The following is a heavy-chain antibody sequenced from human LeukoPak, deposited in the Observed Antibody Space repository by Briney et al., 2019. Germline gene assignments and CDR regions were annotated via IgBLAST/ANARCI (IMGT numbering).Heavy chain of an antibody. CDR2: ISGSGGST. J-gene: IGHJ6*02. V-gene: IGHV3-23*01. Sequence: GGSLRLSCAASGFTFSSYAMSWVRQAPGKGLEWVSAISGSGGSTYYADSVKGRFTISRDNSKNTLYLKMNSLRAEDTAVYYCASPSLLRYFGWSPPRGMDVWGQGTTVTVSS. CDR3: ASPSLLRYFGWSPPRGMDV. D-gene: IGHD3-9*01. CDR1: GFTFSSYA.